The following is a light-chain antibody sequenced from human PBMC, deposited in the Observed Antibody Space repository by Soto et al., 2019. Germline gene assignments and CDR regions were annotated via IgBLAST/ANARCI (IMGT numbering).Light chain of an antibody. V-gene: IGKV3-20*01. J-gene: IGKJ1*01. Sequence: ESGLTQSPGTLSLSPGERATLSCRASQSVSSSYLAWYQQKPGQAPRLLIYGASSRATGIPDRFSGSGSGTDFTLTISRLEPEDFAVFYCHQCDSSPWTFGQGTKV. CDR3: HQCDSSPWT. CDR1: QSVSSSY. CDR2: GAS.